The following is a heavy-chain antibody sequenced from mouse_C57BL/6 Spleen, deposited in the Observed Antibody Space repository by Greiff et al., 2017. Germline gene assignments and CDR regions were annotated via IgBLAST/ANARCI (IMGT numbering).Heavy chain of an antibody. J-gene: IGHJ1*03. CDR1: GYSITSAY. CDR2: ISYSGST. Sequence: EVQLVESGPGLAKPSQTLSLTCSVTGYSITSAYWNWIRKFPGNKLEYMGYISYSGSTYYNPSLKSRISITRDTSKNQYYLQLNSVTTEDTATYYCARYYGSSYGDFDVWGTGTTVTVSS. CDR3: ARYYGSSYGDFDV. V-gene: IGHV3-8*01. D-gene: IGHD1-1*01.